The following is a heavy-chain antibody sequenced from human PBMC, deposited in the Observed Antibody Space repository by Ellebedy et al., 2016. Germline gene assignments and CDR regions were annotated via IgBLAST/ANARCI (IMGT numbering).Heavy chain of an antibody. CDR1: GFTFNNYA. J-gene: IGHJ4*02. D-gene: IGHD3-22*01. V-gene: IGHV3-23*01. CDR2: ITATGGGT. Sequence: GGSLRLXXVDYGFTFNNYAMNWVRQAPGKGLEWVSAITATGGGTYYADSVKGRFTISRDNSKNTLYLQMNSLRAEDTAVYFCAKATMIADEGAFDYWGQGTLVTVSS. CDR3: AKATMIADEGAFDY.